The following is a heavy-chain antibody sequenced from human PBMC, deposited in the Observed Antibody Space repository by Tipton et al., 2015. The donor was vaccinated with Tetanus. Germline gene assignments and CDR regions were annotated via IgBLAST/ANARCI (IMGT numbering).Heavy chain of an antibody. J-gene: IGHJ4*02. V-gene: IGHV4-34*01. Sequence: TLSLTCAVSGESFSGHYWNWTRQAPGKGLEWVGEISASGSTNYNPSLESRITMSVDTTKRRISLRLASLMAADTAVYFCARSIAAAAVWPYDFWGQGTLVTVSS. CDR2: ISASGST. D-gene: IGHD6-13*01. CDR1: GESFSGHY. CDR3: ARSIAAAAVWPYDF.